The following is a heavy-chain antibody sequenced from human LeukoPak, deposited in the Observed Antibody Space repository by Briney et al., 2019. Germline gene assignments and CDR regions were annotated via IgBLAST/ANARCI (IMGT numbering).Heavy chain of an antibody. D-gene: IGHD2-2*01. CDR3: ARSPGISTSYYYYYYMDV. CDR1: GCTFTGYY. J-gene: IGHJ6*03. CDR2: INPNSGGT. V-gene: IGHV1-2*02. Sequence: GSSVKVSCKASGCTFTGYYMHWVRQAPGQGLEWMGWINPNSGGTNYAQKLQGRVTMTTDTSTSTAYMELRSLRSDDTAVYYCARSPGISTSYYYYYYMDVWGKGTTVTVSS.